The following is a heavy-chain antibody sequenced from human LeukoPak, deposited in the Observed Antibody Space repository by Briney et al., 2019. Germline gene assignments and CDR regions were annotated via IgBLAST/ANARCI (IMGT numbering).Heavy chain of an antibody. CDR2: ITGSGGGT. Sequence: GGSLRLSCAASGFTFSSYAMSWVRQAPGKGLEWVSGITGSGGGTYYADSVKGRFTISRDSSSSTLFLQMKSLRAEDTATYYCAKEVAAGRKGIDYWARESWSPSPQ. J-gene: IGHJ4*02. CDR1: GFTFSSYA. D-gene: IGHD6-6*01. CDR3: AKEVAAGRKGIDY. V-gene: IGHV3-23*01.